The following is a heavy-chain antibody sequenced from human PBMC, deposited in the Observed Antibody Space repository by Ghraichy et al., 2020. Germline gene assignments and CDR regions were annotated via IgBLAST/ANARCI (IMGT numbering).Heavy chain of an antibody. V-gene: IGHV3-7*03. CDR2: IKQDGSEK. Sequence: GGSLRLSCAASGFTFSSYWMSWVRQAPGKGLEWVANIKQDGSEKYYVDSVKGRFTISRDNAKNSLYLQMNSLRAEDTAVYYCVTHPRGNWNGYYFDYWGQGTLVTVSS. J-gene: IGHJ4*02. D-gene: IGHD1-1*01. CDR1: GFTFSSYW. CDR3: VTHPRGNWNGYYFDY.